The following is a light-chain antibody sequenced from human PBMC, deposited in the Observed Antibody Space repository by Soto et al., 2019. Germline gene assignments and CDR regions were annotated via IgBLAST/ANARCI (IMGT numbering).Light chain of an antibody. V-gene: IGKV1-39*01. Sequence: DIQMTQSPSSLSASVGDRVTITCRASQSISKYLNWFQQKPGKVPKLLIYAASDLQRGVPSRFSGSRSGTHFTLTISSLQPEDFATYYCQQSYSTWTFGQGTKVEIK. J-gene: IGKJ1*01. CDR3: QQSYSTWT. CDR1: QSISKY. CDR2: AAS.